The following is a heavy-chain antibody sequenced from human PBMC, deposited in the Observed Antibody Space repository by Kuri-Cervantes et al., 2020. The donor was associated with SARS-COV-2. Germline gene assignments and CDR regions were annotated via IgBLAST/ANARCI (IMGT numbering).Heavy chain of an antibody. CDR2: IYSGGST. Sequence: GGSLRLSCAASGFTVSSNYMSWVRQAPGKGLEWVSVIYSGGSTYYADSVKGRFTISRDNSKNTLYLQMNSLRAEDTAVYYCARAARNYYDSSGHIDYWGQGTLVTVSS. CDR1: GFTVSSNY. D-gene: IGHD3-22*01. CDR3: ARAARNYYDSSGHIDY. J-gene: IGHJ4*02. V-gene: IGHV3-53*01.